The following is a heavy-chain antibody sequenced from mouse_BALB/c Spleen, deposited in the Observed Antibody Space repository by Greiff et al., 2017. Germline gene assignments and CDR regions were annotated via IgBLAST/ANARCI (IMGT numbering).Heavy chain of an antibody. V-gene: IGHV1-5*01. CDR3: TREELLRRGFAY. CDR2: IYPGNSDT. J-gene: IGHJ3*01. CDR1: GYTFTSYW. Sequence: VQLQQSGTVLARPGASVKMSCKASGYTFTSYWMHWVKQRPGQGLEWIGAIYPGNSDTSYNQKFKGKAKLTAVTSTSTAYMELSSLTNEDSAVYYCTREELLRRGFAYWGQGTLVTVSA. D-gene: IGHD1-2*01.